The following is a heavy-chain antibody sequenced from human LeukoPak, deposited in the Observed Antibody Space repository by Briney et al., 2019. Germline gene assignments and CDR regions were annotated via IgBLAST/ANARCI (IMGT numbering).Heavy chain of an antibody. J-gene: IGHJ4*02. Sequence: GASVKVSCKASGYTFTSYGISWVRQAPGQGLEWMGWISAYNGNTNYAQKLQGRVTMTTDTSTSTAYMELRSLRSDDTAVYYCARDGPAARRPRDFDYWGQGTLVTVSS. CDR3: ARDGPAARRPRDFDY. CDR2: ISAYNGNT. CDR1: GYTFTSYG. V-gene: IGHV1-18*01. D-gene: IGHD6-6*01.